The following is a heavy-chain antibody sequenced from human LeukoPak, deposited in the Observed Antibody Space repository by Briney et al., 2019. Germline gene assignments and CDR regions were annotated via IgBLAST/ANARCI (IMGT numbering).Heavy chain of an antibody. D-gene: IGHD3-3*01. Sequence: GGSLRLSCTTSGFSFNTYSMSWVRQAPGKGLEWVSAINDDTPYYTDSVKGRVTVSRDNSRDTLYLHLNSLRAEDTAIYYCAKEYDLWHEQGNWFDTWGQGVLVTVSS. J-gene: IGHJ5*02. CDR3: AKEYDLWHEQGNWFDT. CDR1: GFSFNTYS. CDR2: INDDTP. V-gene: IGHV3-23*01.